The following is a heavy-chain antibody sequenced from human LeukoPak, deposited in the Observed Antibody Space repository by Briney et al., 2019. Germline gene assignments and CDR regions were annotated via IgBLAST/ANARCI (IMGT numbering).Heavy chain of an antibody. J-gene: IGHJ4*02. CDR1: RYTFTGYY. Sequence: GASVKVSCKASRYTFTGYYMHWVRQAPGQGLEWMGWINPNSGGTNYAQKFQGRVTMTRDTSISTAYMELSRLRSDDTAVYYCARGSGAAAGLFDYWGQGTLVTVSS. CDR3: ARGSGAAAGLFDY. V-gene: IGHV1-2*02. D-gene: IGHD6-13*01. CDR2: INPNSGGT.